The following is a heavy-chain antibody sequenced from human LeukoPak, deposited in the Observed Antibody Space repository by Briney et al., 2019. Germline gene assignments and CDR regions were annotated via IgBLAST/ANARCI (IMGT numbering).Heavy chain of an antibody. CDR1: GGSISSYY. CDR3: ARAIMRASAY. V-gene: IGHV4-59*01. CDR2: IYYSGST. Sequence: SETLSLTCTVSGGSISSYYWSWIRQPPGKGLEWIGYIYYSGSTNYNPSLKSRVTISVDTSKNQFSLKLSFVTAADTAVYYCARAIMRASAYSGHGTPVTVSS. D-gene: IGHD3-16*01. J-gene: IGHJ4*01.